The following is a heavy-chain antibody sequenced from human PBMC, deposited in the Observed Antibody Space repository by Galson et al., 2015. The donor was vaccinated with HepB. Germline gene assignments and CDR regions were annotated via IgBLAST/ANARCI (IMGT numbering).Heavy chain of an antibody. D-gene: IGHD3-22*01. CDR1: GYTFTSYC. Sequence: QSGAEVKKPGASVKVSCKASGYTFTSYCISWVRQAPGQGLEWMGWISAYNGNTNYAQKLQGRVTMTTDTSTSTAYMELRSLRSDDTAVYYCARDLGYYYDSSGYLFDYWGQGTLVTVSS. CDR2: ISAYNGNT. V-gene: IGHV1-18*01. J-gene: IGHJ4*02. CDR3: ARDLGYYYDSSGYLFDY.